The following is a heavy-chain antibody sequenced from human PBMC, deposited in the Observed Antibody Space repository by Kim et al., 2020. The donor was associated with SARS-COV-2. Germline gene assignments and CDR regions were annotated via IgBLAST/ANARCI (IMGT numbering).Heavy chain of an antibody. Sequence: GGSLRLSCAASGFPFSSYAVHWVRQAPGKGLEWVAGISYNGSNKYYAASLNGRFTITITNSKNTMYLQSNRLIDEDMAVYYCWWLYYGWGFSFDTWG. D-gene: IGHD3-10*01. CDR3: WWLYYGWGFSFDT. V-gene: IGHV3-30-3*01. CDR2: ISYNGSNK. J-gene: IGHJ3*02. CDR1: GFPFSSYA.